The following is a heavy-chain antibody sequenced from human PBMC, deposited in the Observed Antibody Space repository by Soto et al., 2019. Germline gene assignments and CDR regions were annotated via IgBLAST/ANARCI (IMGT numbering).Heavy chain of an antibody. V-gene: IGHV3-30*18. D-gene: IGHD2-15*01. J-gene: IGHJ4*02. CDR1: GFTFSSYG. Sequence: GGSLRLSCAASGFTFSSYGMHWVRQAPDKGLEWVAVISYDGSNKYYADSVKGRFTISRDNSKNTLYLQMNSLRAEDTAVYYCAKEAVVVAAYYFDYWGQGTLVTVSS. CDR2: ISYDGSNK. CDR3: AKEAVVVAAYYFDY.